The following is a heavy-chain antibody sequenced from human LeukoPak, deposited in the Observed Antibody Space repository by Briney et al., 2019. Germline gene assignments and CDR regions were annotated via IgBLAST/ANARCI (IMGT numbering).Heavy chain of an antibody. CDR2: INPNSGGT. Sequence: GASVKVSCKASGYTFTGYYIHWVRQAPGQGLEWMGWINPNSGGTNYAQKFQGRVTMTRDTSISTAYMELSRLRSDDTAVYYCARDIVLVYYGSGDAFDYWGQGTLVTVSS. V-gene: IGHV1-2*02. CDR1: GYTFTGYY. J-gene: IGHJ4*02. D-gene: IGHD3-10*01. CDR3: ARDIVLVYYGSGDAFDY.